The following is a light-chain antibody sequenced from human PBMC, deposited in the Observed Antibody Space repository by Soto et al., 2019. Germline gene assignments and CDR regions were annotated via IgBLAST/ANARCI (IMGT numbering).Light chain of an antibody. Sequence: QSVLTQPRSVSVSTGQSVTISCTVTSSDVGDNNFVSWYQQHPGKAPKLMIYDDNKRPSGVPDRFSGSKSGSTASLTISGLQAEDEADYYCCSYVRSYTYVFATGTKVTVL. CDR3: CSYVRSYTYV. CDR2: DDN. CDR1: SSDVGDNNF. V-gene: IGLV2-11*01. J-gene: IGLJ1*01.